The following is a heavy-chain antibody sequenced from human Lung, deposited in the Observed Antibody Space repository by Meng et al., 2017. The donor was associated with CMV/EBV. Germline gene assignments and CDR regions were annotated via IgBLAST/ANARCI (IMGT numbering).Heavy chain of an antibody. CDR2: ISAYNGNT. D-gene: IGHD6-13*01. CDR1: GYTFTSYG. CDR3: ARAPSPQQLVFDY. V-gene: IGHV1-18*01. J-gene: IGHJ4*02. Sequence: VRLWQSGAEGKKAGAPVKCSCKASGYTFTSYGISWVRQAPGQGLEWMGWISAYNGNTNYAQKLQGRVTMTTDTSTSTAYMELRSLRSDDTAVYYCARAPSPQQLVFDYWGQGTLVTVSS.